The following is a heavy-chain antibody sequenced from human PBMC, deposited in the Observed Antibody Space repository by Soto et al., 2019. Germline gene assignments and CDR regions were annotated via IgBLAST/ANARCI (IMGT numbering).Heavy chain of an antibody. Sequence: QVQLAESGGGVVQPGRSLRLSCAASGFTFSSYAMHWVRQAPGKGLEWVAVISYDGSNKYYADSVKGRFTISRDNSKNTLYLQMNSLRAEDTAVYYCARSLKAVAGYYGMDVWGQGTTVTVSS. J-gene: IGHJ6*02. CDR3: ARSLKAVAGYYGMDV. CDR2: ISYDGSNK. CDR1: GFTFSSYA. V-gene: IGHV3-30-3*01. D-gene: IGHD6-19*01.